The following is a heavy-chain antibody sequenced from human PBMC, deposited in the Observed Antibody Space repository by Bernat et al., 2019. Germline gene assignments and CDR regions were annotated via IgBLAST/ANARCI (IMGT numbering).Heavy chain of an antibody. Sequence: EVQLVESGGNLVQTGGSLRVSCKGFGFTFSSYPKNWVRQAPGKGLEWVSGIRDVGGQTFYGDSVKGRFTISRANSRNTLYLQMNSLRAEDTAVYYCARGQSDDCANIQYWGQGTLVTVSS. J-gene: IGHJ4*02. D-gene: IGHD4-11*01. CDR3: ARGQSDDCANIQY. CDR1: GFTFSSYP. CDR2: IRDVGGQT. V-gene: IGHV3-23*04.